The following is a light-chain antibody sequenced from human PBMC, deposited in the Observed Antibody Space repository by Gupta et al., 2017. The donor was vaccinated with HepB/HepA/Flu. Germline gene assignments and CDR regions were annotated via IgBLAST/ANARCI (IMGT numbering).Light chain of an antibody. CDR2: DVS. Sequence: DIVMTQSPATLSVSPGERATLSCRASQSIRTTLAWYQQKPGPAPRLLIYDVSTMATGIPARFSGSGSGTEFTLTISRLQSEDFAVYYCQEYNNWHTFGQGTKVEIK. CDR1: QSIRTT. J-gene: IGKJ1*01. CDR3: QEYNNWHT. V-gene: IGKV3-15*01.